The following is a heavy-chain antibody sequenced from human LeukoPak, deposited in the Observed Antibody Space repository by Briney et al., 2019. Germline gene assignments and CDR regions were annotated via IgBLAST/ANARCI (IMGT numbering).Heavy chain of an antibody. D-gene: IGHD5-18*01. CDR2: ISSSGSTI. J-gene: IGHJ4*02. Sequence: GSLRLSCAAYGFTFSSYEMNWVRQAPGKGLEWVSYISSSGSTIYYADSVKGRFTISRDNAKNSLYLQMNSLRAEDTAVYYCARDRVRIQLWPTFDYWGQGTLVTVSS. CDR3: ARDRVRIQLWPTFDY. CDR1: GFTFSSYE. V-gene: IGHV3-48*03.